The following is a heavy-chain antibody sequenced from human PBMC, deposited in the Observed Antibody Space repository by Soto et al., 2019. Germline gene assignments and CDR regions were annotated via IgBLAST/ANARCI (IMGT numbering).Heavy chain of an antibody. Sequence: SETLSLTCSVSGGSTSSYYWSWLRQPPGKGLEWIGSIYYSGSTNYNPPLKSRVTISVDTSKNQFSLKVSSVTAADTAVYYCASGEGRQQLGQFYYYYMDVWGKGTTVTVSS. CDR3: ASGEGRQQLGQFYYYYMDV. J-gene: IGHJ6*03. V-gene: IGHV4-59*08. D-gene: IGHD6-6*01. CDR1: GGSTSSYY. CDR2: IYYSGST.